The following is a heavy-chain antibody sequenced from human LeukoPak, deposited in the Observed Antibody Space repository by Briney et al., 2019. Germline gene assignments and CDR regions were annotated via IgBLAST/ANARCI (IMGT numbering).Heavy chain of an antibody. D-gene: IGHD6-19*01. CDR1: GFTFSNFA. CDR3: AGVSESGWYYFDY. V-gene: IGHV3-30*03. CDR2: ISFDGSNK. J-gene: IGHJ4*02. Sequence: SLRLSCAASGFTFSNFAMHWVRQAPGKGLQWVAVISFDGSNKYYPDSVNALFSISRGNSKDTLHLQMSSLRDEDTAVYFCAGVSESGWYYFDYRGQETLDTVSS.